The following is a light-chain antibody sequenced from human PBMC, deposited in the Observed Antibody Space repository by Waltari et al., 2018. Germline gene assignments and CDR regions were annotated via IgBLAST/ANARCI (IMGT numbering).Light chain of an antibody. CDR2: DAS. J-gene: IGKJ2*01. CDR3: QHRSNWPPS. V-gene: IGKV3-11*01. CDR1: QSIGSY. Sequence: EIVLTQSPATLSLSPGERATLSCRASQSIGSYLAWYQQKPGLAPSLLIYDASNRAAGVPARFSCSGSGTDFTLTISSLEPEDFAVYYCQHRSNWPPSFGQGTKVEIE.